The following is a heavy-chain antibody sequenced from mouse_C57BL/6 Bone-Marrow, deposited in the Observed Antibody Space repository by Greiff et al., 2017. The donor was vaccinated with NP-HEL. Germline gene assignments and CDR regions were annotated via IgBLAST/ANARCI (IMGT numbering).Heavy chain of an antibody. D-gene: IGHD1-1*01. V-gene: IGHV1-22*01. CDR1: GYTFTDYN. J-gene: IGHJ1*03. CDR2: INPNNGGT. CDR3: ARGIYYYGSTLYWYFDV. Sequence: VQLKQSGPELVKPGASVKMSCKASGYTFTDYNMHWVKQSHGKSLEWIGYINPNNGGTSYNQKFKGKATLTVTKSSSTAYMELRSLTSEDSAVYYCARGIYYYGSTLYWYFDVWGTGTTVTVSS.